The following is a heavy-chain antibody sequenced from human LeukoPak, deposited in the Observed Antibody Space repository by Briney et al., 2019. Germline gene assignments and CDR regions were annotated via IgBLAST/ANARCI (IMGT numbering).Heavy chain of an antibody. CDR1: GFTFSDYY. CDR2: ISSSSSYT. Sequence: KSGGSLRLSCAASGFTFSDYYMSWIRQAPGKGLEWVSYISSSSSYTNYADSVKGRFTISRENAKNSLYLQMNSLRAEDTAVYYCARSTTYYDSSGNDYWGQGTLVTVSS. V-gene: IGHV3-11*03. D-gene: IGHD3-22*01. J-gene: IGHJ4*02. CDR3: ARSTTYYDSSGNDY.